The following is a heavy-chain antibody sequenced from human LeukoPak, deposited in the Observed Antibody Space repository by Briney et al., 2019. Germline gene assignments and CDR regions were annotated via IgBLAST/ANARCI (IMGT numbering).Heavy chain of an antibody. D-gene: IGHD6-13*01. J-gene: IGHJ1*01. CDR3: ANCWSSIAAAGLPRIGYFQH. V-gene: IGHV4-34*01. Sequence: SETLSLTCAVYGGSFSGYYWSWIRQPPGKGLEWIGEINHSGSTNYNPSLTSRVTISVDTSKNQFSLKLSSVTAADTAVYYCANCWSSIAAAGLPRIGYFQHWGQGTLVTVSS. CDR1: GGSFSGYY. CDR2: INHSGST.